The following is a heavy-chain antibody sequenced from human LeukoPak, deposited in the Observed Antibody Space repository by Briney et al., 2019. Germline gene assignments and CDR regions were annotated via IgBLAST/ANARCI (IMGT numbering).Heavy chain of an antibody. CDR2: ISGSGGST. J-gene: IGHJ6*03. D-gene: IGHD6-19*01. Sequence: GGSLRLSCAASGFTFGSYGMSWVRQAPGKGLEWVSAISGSGGSTYYADSVKGRFTISRDNAKNSLYLQMNSLRAEDTAVYYCARVGYSSGWYADYYYYYMDVWGKGTTVTISS. CDR3: ARVGYSSGWYADYYYYYMDV. V-gene: IGHV3-23*01. CDR1: GFTFGSYG.